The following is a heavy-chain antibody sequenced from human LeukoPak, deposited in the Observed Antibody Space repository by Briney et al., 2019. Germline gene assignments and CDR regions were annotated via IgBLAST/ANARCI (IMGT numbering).Heavy chain of an antibody. CDR1: GFTFSSYS. J-gene: IGHJ4*02. CDR3: ARGADHFDY. V-gene: IGHV3-48*01. Sequence: GGSLRLSCAASGFTFSSYSMNWVRQAPGKGLEWVSYISSSSSTIYYADSVKGRFTISRDNAKNSLYLQMNSLRVEDTAVYYCARGADHFDYWGQGTLVTVSS. CDR2: ISSSSSTI.